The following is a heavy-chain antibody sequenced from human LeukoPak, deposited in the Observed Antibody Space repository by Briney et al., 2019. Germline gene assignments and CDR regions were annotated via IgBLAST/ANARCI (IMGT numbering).Heavy chain of an antibody. D-gene: IGHD6-6*01. V-gene: IGHV3-11*06. CDR1: GFTFSDYY. CDR2: ISSSSTYT. CDR3: ARWVSTSYDAFDI. Sequence: GGSLRLSCAASGFTFSDYYMSWIRQAPGKGLEWLSYISSSSTYTKYANSVKGRFTISRDNSKNMLYLQMGSLRAEDMAVYYCARWVSTSYDAFDIWGQGTMVTVSS. J-gene: IGHJ3*02.